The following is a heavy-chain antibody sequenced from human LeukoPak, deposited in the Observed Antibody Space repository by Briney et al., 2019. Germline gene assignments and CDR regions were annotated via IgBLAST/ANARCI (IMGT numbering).Heavy chain of an antibody. J-gene: IGHJ4*02. Sequence: ASVKVSCKASGYTFTGYYMHWVRQAPGQGLEWMGWINPNSGNTGYAQKFQGRVTMTRNTSISTAYMELSSLRSEDTAVYYCARGLYSSSWSRGYYFDYWGQGTLVTVSS. CDR3: ARGLYSSSWSRGYYFDY. CDR2: INPNSGNT. CDR1: GYTFTGYY. V-gene: IGHV1-8*02. D-gene: IGHD6-13*01.